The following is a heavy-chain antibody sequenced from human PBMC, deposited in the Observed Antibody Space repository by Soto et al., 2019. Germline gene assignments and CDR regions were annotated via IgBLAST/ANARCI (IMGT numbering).Heavy chain of an antibody. CDR2: IDPSDSYT. CDR1: VYSFTSYG. Sequence: PGESLKNSCNGSVYSFTSYGVSWVRQMPGKGLEWMGRIDPSDSYTNYSPSFQGHVTISADKSISTAYLQWSSLKASDTAMYYCARHGRDGYNLAYYYGMDVWGQGTTVTVSS. D-gene: IGHD5-12*01. J-gene: IGHJ6*02. CDR3: ARHGRDGYNLAYYYGMDV. V-gene: IGHV5-10-1*01.